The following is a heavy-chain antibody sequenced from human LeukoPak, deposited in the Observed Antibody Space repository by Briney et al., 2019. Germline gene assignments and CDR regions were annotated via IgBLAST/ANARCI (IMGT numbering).Heavy chain of an antibody. Sequence: GASVKVSCKVSGYTLTELSMHWVRQAPGKGLEWMGGFDPEDGETIYAQKFQGRVTMTEDTSTDTAYMELSSLRSEDTAVYYCATVSGLYDSSGYYCSRYFDYWGQGTLVTVSS. CDR3: ATVSGLYDSSGYYCSRYFDY. CDR1: GYTLTELS. J-gene: IGHJ4*02. V-gene: IGHV1-24*01. D-gene: IGHD3-22*01. CDR2: FDPEDGET.